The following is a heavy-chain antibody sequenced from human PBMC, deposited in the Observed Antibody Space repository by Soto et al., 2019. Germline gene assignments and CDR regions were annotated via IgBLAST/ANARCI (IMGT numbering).Heavy chain of an antibody. CDR1: GFTFSSYG. D-gene: IGHD2-15*01. CDR2: IWYDGSNK. CDR3: AREAIAATPNWFDP. J-gene: IGHJ5*02. V-gene: IGHV3-33*01. Sequence: PGGSLRLSCAASGFTFSSYGMHWVRQAPGKGLEWVAVIWYDGSNKYYADSVKGRFTISRDNSKNTLYLQMNSLRAEDTAVYYCAREAIAATPNWFDPWGQGTLVTAPQ.